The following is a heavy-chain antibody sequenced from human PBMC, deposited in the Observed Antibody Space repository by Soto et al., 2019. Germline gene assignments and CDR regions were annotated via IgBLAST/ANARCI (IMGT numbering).Heavy chain of an antibody. Sequence: SETLSLTCTVSGGSISSSSYYWGWIRQPPGKGLERIGCIYYSGSTYYNPSLKRRVTISVNTSKNQFSLKLSSVTAADTAVYYCARWKVAARLIDYWGKGTLVTVSS. D-gene: IGHD6-6*01. CDR2: IYYSGST. CDR3: ARWKVAARLIDY. CDR1: GGSISSSSYY. V-gene: IGHV4-39*01. J-gene: IGHJ4*02.